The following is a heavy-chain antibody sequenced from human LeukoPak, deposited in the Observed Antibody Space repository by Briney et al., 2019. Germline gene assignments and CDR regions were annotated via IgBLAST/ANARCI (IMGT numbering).Heavy chain of an antibody. V-gene: IGHV3-30*04. CDR1: GFNFQIYA. J-gene: IGHJ4*02. Sequence: GGSLRLSYAASGFNFQIYAMHWVRQAPGKGLEWVAIISYGGDNKYYADSVKGRFTISRDNSKSMLYLQMNGLRPEDTAVYYCSRDGPRDYDILTALDYWGQGTVVSVSS. CDR2: ISYGGDNK. D-gene: IGHD3-9*01. CDR3: SRDGPRDYDILTALDY.